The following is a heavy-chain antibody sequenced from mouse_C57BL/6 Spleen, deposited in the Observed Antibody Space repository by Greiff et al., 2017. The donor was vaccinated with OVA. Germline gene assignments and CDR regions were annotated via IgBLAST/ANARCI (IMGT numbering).Heavy chain of an antibody. V-gene: IGHV1-18*01. CDR2: INPNNGGT. CDR3: ARRRYYGNYDYYAMDY. Sequence: VQLQQSGPELVKPGASVKIPCKASGYTFTDYNMDWVKQSHGKSLEWIGDINPNNGGTIYNQKFKGKATLTVDKSSSTAYMELRSLTSEDTAVYYCARRRYYGNYDYYAMDYWGQGTSVTVSS. D-gene: IGHD2-1*01. J-gene: IGHJ4*01. CDR1: GYTFTDYN.